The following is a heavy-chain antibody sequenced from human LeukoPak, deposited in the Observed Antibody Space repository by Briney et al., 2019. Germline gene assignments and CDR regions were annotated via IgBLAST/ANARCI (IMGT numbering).Heavy chain of an antibody. Sequence: GGSLRLSCAASGFTFSSYGMHWVRQAPGKGLEWVAFIRYDGSNKYYADSVKGRFTISRGNSKNTLYLQMNSLRAEDTAVYYCAKASDCTNGVCYSYYYYYYMDVWGKGTTVTVSS. CDR2: IRYDGSNK. CDR1: GFTFSSYG. V-gene: IGHV3-30*02. CDR3: AKASDCTNGVCYSYYYYYYMDV. D-gene: IGHD2-8*01. J-gene: IGHJ6*03.